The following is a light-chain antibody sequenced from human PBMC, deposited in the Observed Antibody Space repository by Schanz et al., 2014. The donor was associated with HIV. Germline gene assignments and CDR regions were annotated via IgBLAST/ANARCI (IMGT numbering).Light chain of an antibody. CDR1: QTVSSNS. CDR2: SAS. Sequence: EIVLTQSPATLSLSPGERATLSCRASQTVSSNSLGWYQEKRRRVPRLRIYSASRRANGIPDRFSGSGSGTDFTLTISRLEPEDFATYYCQQYNSYPWTSGRGTKVEIK. V-gene: IGKV3-20*01. CDR3: QQYNSYPWT. J-gene: IGKJ1*01.